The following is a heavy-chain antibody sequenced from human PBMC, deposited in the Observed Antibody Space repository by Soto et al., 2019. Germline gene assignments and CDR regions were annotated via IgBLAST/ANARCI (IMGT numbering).Heavy chain of an antibody. Sequence: SETLSLTCAVSGYPISSGNYWAWIRQPPGRGLEWIGSLYHIGSTHYNTSLKSRVTISVDTSKNHFSLELSSVTAADTAIYYCRSSTSCYDESCVDVWGQGTMVTVSS. J-gene: IGHJ6*02. V-gene: IGHV4-38-2*01. CDR1: GYPISSGNY. CDR3: RSSTSCYDESCVDV. CDR2: LYHIGST. D-gene: IGHD2-2*01.